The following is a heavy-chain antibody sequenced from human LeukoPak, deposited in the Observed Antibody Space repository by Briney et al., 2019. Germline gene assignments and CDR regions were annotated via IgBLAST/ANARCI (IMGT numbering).Heavy chain of an antibody. CDR3: ASPGTLSFGESLGY. Sequence: ASLKVSCKASGYTFTSFDINWVRQATRQGLEWMGWMNPNTGSTGFAQKFQGRITMTRNTSISTAYMELNSLRSEDTAVYYCASPGTLSFGESLGYWGQGTLVPVSS. J-gene: IGHJ4*02. V-gene: IGHV1-8*01. CDR1: GYTFTSFD. CDR2: MNPNTGST. D-gene: IGHD3-10*01.